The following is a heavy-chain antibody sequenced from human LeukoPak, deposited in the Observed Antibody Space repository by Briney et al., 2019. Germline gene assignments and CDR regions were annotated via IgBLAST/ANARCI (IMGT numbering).Heavy chain of an antibody. D-gene: IGHD6-6*01. CDR1: GYTFTSYY. Sequence: GASVKVSCKASGYTFTSYYMHWVRQAPGQGLEWMGIINPSGGSTSYARKFQGRVTMTRDTSTSTVYMELSSLRSEDTAVYYCATTATSIAAPGHWYFDLWGRGTLVTVSS. CDR3: ATTATSIAAPGHWYFDL. V-gene: IGHV1-46*01. CDR2: INPSGGST. J-gene: IGHJ2*01.